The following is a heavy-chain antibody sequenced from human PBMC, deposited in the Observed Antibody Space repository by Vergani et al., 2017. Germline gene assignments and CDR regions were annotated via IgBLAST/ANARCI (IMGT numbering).Heavy chain of an antibody. J-gene: IGHJ5*02. V-gene: IGHV4-61*02. D-gene: IGHD3-10*01. CDR2: IYTSGST. Sequence: QVQLQESGPGLVKPSQTLSLTCTVSGGSISSGSYYWSWIRQPAGKGLEWIGRIYTSGSTNYNPSLKSRVTISVDTSKNQFPLKLSSVTAADTAVYYCARGGAIWFGDLGPWGQGTLVTVSS. CDR1: GGSISSGSYY. CDR3: ARGGAIWFGDLGP.